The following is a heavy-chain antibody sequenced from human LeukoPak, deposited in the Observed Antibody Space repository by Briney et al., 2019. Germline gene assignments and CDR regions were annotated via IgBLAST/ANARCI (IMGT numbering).Heavy chain of an antibody. Sequence: SETLSLTCTVSGGSISSSSYYWGWIRQPPGKGLEWIGYIHYSGSTKYKSSLKSRVTISVDTSKNQFSLKLSSVTAADTAVYYCAAQSSGWYGYYYYYMDVWGKGTTVTVSS. CDR3: AAQSSGWYGYYYYYMDV. CDR2: IHYSGST. D-gene: IGHD6-19*01. V-gene: IGHV4-61*05. J-gene: IGHJ6*03. CDR1: GGSISSSSYY.